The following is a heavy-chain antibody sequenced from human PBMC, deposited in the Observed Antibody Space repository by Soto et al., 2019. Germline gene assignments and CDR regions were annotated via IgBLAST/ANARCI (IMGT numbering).Heavy chain of an antibody. V-gene: IGHV4-30-2*01. D-gene: IGHD4-17*01. Sequence: QLHLQESGSGLVKPSQTLSLTCAVSGGSISKNGYSWSWIRQPPRKGLEWIGYIYHSGSTYYNPSLKSRVSISVDRSNNRFSLNLSSVTAADTAVYYCARTVTTGPFFEFWGQGTLVTVSS. CDR2: IYHSGST. CDR1: GGSISKNGYS. CDR3: ARTVTTGPFFEF. J-gene: IGHJ4*02.